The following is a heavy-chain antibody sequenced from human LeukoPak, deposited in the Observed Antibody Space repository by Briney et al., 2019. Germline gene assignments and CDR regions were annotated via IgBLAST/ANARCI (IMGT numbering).Heavy chain of an antibody. J-gene: IGHJ6*02. CDR3: AREYGGNFLYYYYGMDV. CDR2: ISGSGGST. D-gene: IGHD4-23*01. Sequence: GGSLRLSCAASGFTFSTYAMSWARQAPGKGLEWVSTISGSGGSTYYAASVKGRFTISRDNSKNTLYLQMNSLRAEDTAVYYCAREYGGNFLYYYYGMDVWGQGTTVTVSS. CDR1: GFTFSTYA. V-gene: IGHV3-23*01.